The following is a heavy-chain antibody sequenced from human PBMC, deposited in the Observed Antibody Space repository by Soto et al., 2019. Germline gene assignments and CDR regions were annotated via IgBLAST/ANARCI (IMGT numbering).Heavy chain of an antibody. CDR1: GGSISSYY. CDR3: ARGYSGYDAHAFDI. J-gene: IGHJ3*02. D-gene: IGHD5-12*01. V-gene: IGHV4-59*01. Sequence: SETLSLTCTVSGGSISSYYWSWIRQPPGKGLEWIGYIYYSGSTNYNPSLKSRVTISVDTSKNQFSLKLSSVTAADTAVYYCARGYSGYDAHAFDIWGQGTMVTVSS. CDR2: IYYSGST.